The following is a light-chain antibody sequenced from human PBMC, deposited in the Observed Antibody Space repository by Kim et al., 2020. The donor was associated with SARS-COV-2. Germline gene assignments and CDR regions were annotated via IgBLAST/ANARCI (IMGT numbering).Light chain of an antibody. CDR1: ISDVGFYDY. V-gene: IGLV2-14*04. CDR3: NSYTTSSTYV. Sequence: GKSITISCTGTISDVGFYDYVSWYQQHPGKAPKLLIHDVTDRPSGVSDRFSGSKSGNTASLTISGLQAEDEADYYCNSYTTSSTYVFGTGTKVTVL. CDR2: DVT. J-gene: IGLJ1*01.